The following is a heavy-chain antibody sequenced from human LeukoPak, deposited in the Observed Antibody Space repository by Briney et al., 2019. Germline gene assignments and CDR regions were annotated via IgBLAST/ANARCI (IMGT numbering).Heavy chain of an antibody. D-gene: IGHD1-26*01. V-gene: IGHV3-30*04. J-gene: IGHJ4*02. CDR3: AKGGKWDVTPFDY. Sequence: GGSLRLSCAASGFTFNRHAMHWVRQAPGKGLEWVAVISYDGSNKYYADSVKGRFTISRDNSKNTLYLQVNSLRAEDTAVYYCAKGGKWDVTPFDYWGQGTLVTVSS. CDR2: ISYDGSNK. CDR1: GFTFNRHA.